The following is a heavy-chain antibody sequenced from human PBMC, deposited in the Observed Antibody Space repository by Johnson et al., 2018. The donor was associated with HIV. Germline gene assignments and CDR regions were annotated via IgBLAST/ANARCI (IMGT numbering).Heavy chain of an antibody. CDR2: ISYDGSNK. J-gene: IGHJ3*02. V-gene: IGHV3-30-3*01. D-gene: IGHD5-24*01. CDR1: GFSISDSA. CDR3: ARGWDAFDI. Sequence: QMLLVESGGGLVQPGGSLRLSCLASGFSISDSAIHWVRQAPGKGLEWVAVISYDGSNKYYADSVKGRFTISRDNSKNTLYLQMNSLRAEDTAVYYCARGWDAFDIWGQGTMVTVSS.